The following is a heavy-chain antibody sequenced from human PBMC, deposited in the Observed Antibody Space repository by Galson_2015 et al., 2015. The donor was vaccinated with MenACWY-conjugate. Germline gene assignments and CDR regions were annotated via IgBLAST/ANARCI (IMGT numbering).Heavy chain of an antibody. D-gene: IGHD6-13*01. J-gene: IGHJ6*02. Sequence: FLRLSCAASGFTFSSYWMHWVRQAPGKGLVWVSRINSDGSSTSYADSVKCRFTISRDNAKNTLYLQMNSLRAEDTAVYYCARVERVSLDREQQLTYYYYGMDVWGQGPTVTVSS. CDR1: GFTFSSYW. CDR2: INSDGSST. CDR3: ARVERVSLDREQQLTYYYYGMDV. V-gene: IGHV3-74*01.